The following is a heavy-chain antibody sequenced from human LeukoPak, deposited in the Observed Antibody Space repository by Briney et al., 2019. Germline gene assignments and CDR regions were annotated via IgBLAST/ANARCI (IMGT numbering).Heavy chain of an antibody. J-gene: IGHJ4*02. CDR3: AKVPIVVVTANGINYFDY. V-gene: IGHV3-21*04. CDR2: ISSSSSYI. Sequence: SGGSLRLSCAASGFTFSSYSMNWVRQAPGKGLEWVSSISSSSSYIYYADSVKGRFTIFRDNAKNSLYLQMNSLRAEDTAVYYCAKVPIVVVTANGINYFDYWGQGTLVTVSS. CDR1: GFTFSSYS. D-gene: IGHD2-21*02.